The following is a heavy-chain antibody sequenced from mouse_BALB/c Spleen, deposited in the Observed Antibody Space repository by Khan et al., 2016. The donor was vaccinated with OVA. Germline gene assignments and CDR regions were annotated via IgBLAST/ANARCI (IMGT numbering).Heavy chain of an antibody. CDR3: ARAARIKY. Sequence: EVELVESGPGLVKPSQSLSLTCTVTGYSITSGYGWNWIRQFPGNKLEWMGYISYSGSTNYNPSLKSRISITRDTSKNQFFLQLNSVTNGDTATYYCARAARIKYWGQGTTLTVSS. V-gene: IGHV3-2*02. D-gene: IGHD1-2*01. CDR2: ISYSGST. J-gene: IGHJ2*01. CDR1: GYSITSGYG.